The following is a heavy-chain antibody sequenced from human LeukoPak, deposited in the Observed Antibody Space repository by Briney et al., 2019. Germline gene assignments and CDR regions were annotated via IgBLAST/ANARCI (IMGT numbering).Heavy chain of an antibody. CDR1: GFTFSSYG. J-gene: IGHJ4*02. CDR2: IWYDGSNK. V-gene: IGHV3-33*06. D-gene: IGHD6-13*01. CDR3: AKTSGGIAAAGVFDY. Sequence: GSLRLSCAASGFTFSSYGMHWVRQAPGKGLEWVAVIWYDGSNKYYADSVKGRFTISRDNSKNTLYLQMNSLRAEDTAVYYCAKTSGGIAAAGVFDYWGQGTLVIVSS.